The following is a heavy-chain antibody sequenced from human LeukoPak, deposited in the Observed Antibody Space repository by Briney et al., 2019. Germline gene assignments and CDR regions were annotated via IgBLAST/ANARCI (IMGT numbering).Heavy chain of an antibody. V-gene: IGHV3-33*01. D-gene: IGHD6-19*01. J-gene: IGHJ4*02. CDR2: IWYDGSNK. CDR1: GFNLGTYG. CDR3: VRGGWGSVASDY. Sequence: GGSLRLSCAASGFNLGTYGMHWVRQAPGKGLDWVAAIWYDGSNKYYADSVQGRFSISRDNSNNTLSLRLTSLRVDDTAFYYCVRGGWGSVASDYWGQGTLVTVSS.